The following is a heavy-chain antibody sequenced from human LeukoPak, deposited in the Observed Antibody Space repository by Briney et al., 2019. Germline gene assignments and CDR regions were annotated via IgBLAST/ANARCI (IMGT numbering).Heavy chain of an antibody. CDR2: ISGSGSTI. V-gene: IGHV3-11*04. Sequence: GGSLRLSCAASGFTFSDYYMSWIRQAPGKGLEWVSYISGSGSTIYYADSVKGRFTISRDNAKNSLYLQMNNLRVEDTAVYYCARDQPIGYNYGYPFDNWGQGTLVTVSS. CDR1: GFTFSDYY. CDR3: ARDQPIGYNYGYPFDN. J-gene: IGHJ4*02. D-gene: IGHD5-18*01.